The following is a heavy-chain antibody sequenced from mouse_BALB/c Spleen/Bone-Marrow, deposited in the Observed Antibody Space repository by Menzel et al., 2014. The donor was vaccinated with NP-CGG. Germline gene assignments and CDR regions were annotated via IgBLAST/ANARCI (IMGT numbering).Heavy chain of an antibody. J-gene: IGHJ1*01. CDR3: ARVTDAFYYGSSYWYFDV. D-gene: IGHD1-1*01. Sequence: LQQPGEGLVKPGGSLKLSCAASGFTFSSYAMSWVRQTPEKRLEWVASISSGGSTYYPDSVKGRFTISRDNVRNILYLQMSSLRSEDTAMYYCARVTDAFYYGSSYWYFDVWGAGTTVTVSS. CDR1: GFTFSSYA. V-gene: IGHV5-6-5*01. CDR2: ISSGGST.